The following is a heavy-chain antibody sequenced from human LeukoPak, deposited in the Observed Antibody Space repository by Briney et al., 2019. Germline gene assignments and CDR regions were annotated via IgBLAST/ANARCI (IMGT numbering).Heavy chain of an antibody. CDR3: ARDRASGDGYKKLGLDI. Sequence: ASVKVSCKASGYTFIGYYMYWVRQAPGQGLEWMGWINPNSGGTNYAQKFQGRVTMTRDTSISTAYMELSRLRSDDAAVYYCARDRASGDGYKKLGLDIWGQGTMVTVSS. CDR2: INPNSGGT. J-gene: IGHJ3*02. CDR1: GYTFIGYY. V-gene: IGHV1-2*02. D-gene: IGHD5-24*01.